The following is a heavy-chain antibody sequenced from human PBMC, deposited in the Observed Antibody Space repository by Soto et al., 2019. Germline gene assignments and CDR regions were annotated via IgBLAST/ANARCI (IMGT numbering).Heavy chain of an antibody. CDR1: GFSLSTYHMG. Sequence: QITLKESGPTLVRPAQTLTLTCDFSGFSLSTYHMGVAWIRQPPGNALEWLALIYWDDDKRYSPSLKDRLAISKGTSSNQVVMTITNVDPGDTATYFCAHAGDYDLLTFDHWGPGTLVTVSS. D-gene: IGHD4-17*01. J-gene: IGHJ4*02. V-gene: IGHV2-5*02. CDR3: AHAGDYDLLTFDH. CDR2: IYWDDDK.